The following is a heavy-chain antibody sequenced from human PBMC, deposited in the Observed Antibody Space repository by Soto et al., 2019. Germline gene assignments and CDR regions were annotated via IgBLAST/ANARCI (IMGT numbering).Heavy chain of an antibody. J-gene: IGHJ4*02. V-gene: IGHV1-3*01. CDR3: ARDQQGNYYGSGSYDY. D-gene: IGHD3-10*01. Sequence: ASVKVSCKASGYTFTSYAMHWVRQAPGQRLEWMGWINAGNGNTKYSQKFQGRVTITRDTSASTAYMELSSLRSEDMAVYYCARDQQGNYYGSGSYDYWGQGTLVTVSS. CDR1: GYTFTSYA. CDR2: INAGNGNT.